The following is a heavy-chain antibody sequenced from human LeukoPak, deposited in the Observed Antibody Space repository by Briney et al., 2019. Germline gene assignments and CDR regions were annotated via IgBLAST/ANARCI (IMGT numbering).Heavy chain of an antibody. D-gene: IGHD5-18*01. J-gene: IGHJ4*02. Sequence: PSETLSLTCTVSGGSISSGGYYWSWIRQHPGKGLEWIGYIYYSGSTYYNPSLKSRVTISVDTSKNQFSLKLSSVTVADTAVYYCAGGYSYGPYDYWGQGTLVTVSS. CDR3: AGGYSYGPYDY. CDR2: IYYSGST. CDR1: GGSISSGGYY. V-gene: IGHV4-31*03.